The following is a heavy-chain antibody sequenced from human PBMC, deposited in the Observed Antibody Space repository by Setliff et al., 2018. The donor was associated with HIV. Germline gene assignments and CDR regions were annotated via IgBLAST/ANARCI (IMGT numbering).Heavy chain of an antibody. CDR1: GGSISSHY. D-gene: IGHD3-22*01. J-gene: IGHJ6*03. CDR2: IYYSGST. V-gene: IGHV4-59*11. Sequence: LETLSLTCTVSGGSISSHYWSWIRQPPGKGLEWIGYIYYSGSTNYNPSLKSRVTISVDTSKNQFSLKLSSVTAADTAVYYCARGLRVYDSSGYYYRDYYYYYMDVWGKGTTVTVS. CDR3: ARGLRVYDSSGYYYRDYYYYYMDV.